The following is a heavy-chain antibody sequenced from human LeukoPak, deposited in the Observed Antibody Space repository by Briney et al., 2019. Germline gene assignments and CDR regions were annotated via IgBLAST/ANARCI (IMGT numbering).Heavy chain of an antibody. Sequence: GGSLRLSCAASGFPFSTYSVHWVRQAPGKGLDWVSFISSSNNTIYYGDSVKGRFTVSRDNARNSLYLQMNSLRAEDTAVYYCARDRRYSSSWEPDYWGQGTLVTVSS. CDR1: GFPFSTYS. V-gene: IGHV3-48*01. CDR3: ARDRRYSSSWEPDY. D-gene: IGHD6-13*01. CDR2: ISSSNNTI. J-gene: IGHJ4*02.